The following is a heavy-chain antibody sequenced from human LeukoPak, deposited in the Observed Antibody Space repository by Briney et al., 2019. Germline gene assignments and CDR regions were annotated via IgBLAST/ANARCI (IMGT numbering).Heavy chain of an antibody. J-gene: IGHJ6*03. D-gene: IGHD5-18*01. CDR3: ARVGYSYGSYYYYYYMDV. V-gene: IGHV4-4*07. CDR1: CGSISCYY. Sequence: SETLSLSCTVSCGSISCYYWCWIRQPAGRRQGWSWRIYTSGSTNYNPSLKSRVTMSVDTSKNQFSLKLSSVTAADTAVYYCARVGYSYGSYYYYYYMDVWGNGTTVTVSS. CDR2: IYTSGST.